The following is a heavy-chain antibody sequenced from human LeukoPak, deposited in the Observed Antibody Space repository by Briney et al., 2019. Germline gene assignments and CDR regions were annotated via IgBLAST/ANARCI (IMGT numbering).Heavy chain of an antibody. D-gene: IGHD3-22*01. CDR2: ISYDGSNK. J-gene: IGHJ4*02. CDR3: ARDHSSGYYYNYFDY. V-gene: IGHV3-30*04. CDR1: GFTFSSYA. Sequence: GGSLRLSCAASGFTFSSYAMHWVRQAPGKGLEWVAVISYDGSNKYYADSVKGRFPISRDNSKNTLYLQMNSLRAEDTAVYYCARDHSSGYYYNYFDYWGQGTLVTVSS.